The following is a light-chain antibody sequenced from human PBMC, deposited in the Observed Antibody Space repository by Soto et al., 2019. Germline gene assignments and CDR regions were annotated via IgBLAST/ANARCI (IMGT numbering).Light chain of an antibody. CDR2: GAS. V-gene: IGKV3-20*01. CDR3: QQYGRSPTT. Sequence: EIVLTQSPGTLSLSPGERATLSCRASQSVSDSSLAWYHQKPGQAPRLLIYGASRRATGIPDTFSGSGSGTDFTLTISRLEPEDFAVYYCQQYGRSPTTFGQGTKVEIK. J-gene: IGKJ1*01. CDR1: QSVSDSS.